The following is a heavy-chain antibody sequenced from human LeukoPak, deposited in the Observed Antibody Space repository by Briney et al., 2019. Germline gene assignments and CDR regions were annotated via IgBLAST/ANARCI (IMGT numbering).Heavy chain of an antibody. D-gene: IGHD3-10*01. J-gene: IGHJ4*02. CDR1: EFSFGNYA. CDR3: AKDPGITMVRGGTI. Sequence: GGSLRLSCAASEFSFGNYAMSWVRQAPGKGLQWVSAITSSGSGTYYADSVRGRFTISRDNSKNTLYLQMNSLRAEDTAVYYCAKDPGITMVRGGTIWGQGTLVTVSS. CDR2: ITSSGSGT. V-gene: IGHV3-23*01.